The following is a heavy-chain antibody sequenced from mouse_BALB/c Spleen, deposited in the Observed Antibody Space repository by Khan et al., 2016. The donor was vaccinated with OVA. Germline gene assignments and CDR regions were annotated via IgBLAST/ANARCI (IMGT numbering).Heavy chain of an antibody. CDR2: IWSGGST. CDR1: GFSLTNYG. V-gene: IGHV2-4-1*01. D-gene: IGHD1-1*01. J-gene: IGHJ3*01. CDR3: ARNQGGYYGSSAGFAY. Sequence: QVQLKESGPGLVQPSQSLSITCTVSGFSLTNYGVHWVRQSPGKGLEWLGVIWSGGSTDYNAAFISRLSISKDNSKSQVFFKMNSLQADDTAIYDCARNQGGYYGSSAGFAYWGQGTLVTVSA.